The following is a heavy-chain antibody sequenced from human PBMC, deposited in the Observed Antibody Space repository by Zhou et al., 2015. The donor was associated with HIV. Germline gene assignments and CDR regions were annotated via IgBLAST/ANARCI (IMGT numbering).Heavy chain of an antibody. CDR2: MNPNSGNT. D-gene: IGHD2-2*01. Sequence: QVQLVQSGAEVKKPGASVKVSCKASGYTFTSYDINWVRQATGQGLEWMGWMNPNSGNTGYAQKFQGRVTMTRNTSISTAYMELSSLRSEDTAVYYCATMHDCSSTSCYDPLGAWGQGTLVTVSS. J-gene: IGHJ5*02. CDR1: GYTFTSYD. CDR3: ATMHDCSSTSCYDPLGA. V-gene: IGHV1-8*01.